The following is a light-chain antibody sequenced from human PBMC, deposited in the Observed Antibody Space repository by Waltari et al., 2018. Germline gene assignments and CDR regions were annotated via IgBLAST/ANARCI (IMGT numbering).Light chain of an antibody. CDR1: QSIIIY. CDR2: AAS. V-gene: IGKV1-39*01. J-gene: IGKJ1*01. Sequence: DIQMTQSPSSLSASVGDGVTITCRASQSIIIYLNWYPQKPGKAPKLLIYAASTLHRGVPSRFSGSGSGTEFTLTISSLQPEDFATYYCQKSSSTPPWTFGQGTKVEIK. CDR3: QKSSSTPPWT.